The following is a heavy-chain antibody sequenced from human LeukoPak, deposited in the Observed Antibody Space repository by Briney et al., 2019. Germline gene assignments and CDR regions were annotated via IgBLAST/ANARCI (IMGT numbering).Heavy chain of an antibody. CDR1: GFTLSSYA. J-gene: IGHJ4*02. D-gene: IGHD3-10*01. V-gene: IGHV3-23*01. CDR3: AKDDGSAPFDY. Sequence: GGSLRLSCAASGFTLSSYAMSWVRQAPGKGLEWVSATSGNGGSTYYADSVKARFTITRDNSKNTLYLQMNSMRAEDTAVYYCAKDDGSAPFDYWGQGTLVTVSS. CDR2: TSGNGGST.